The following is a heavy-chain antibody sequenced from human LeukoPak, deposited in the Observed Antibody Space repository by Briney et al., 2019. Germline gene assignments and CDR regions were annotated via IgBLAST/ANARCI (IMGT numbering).Heavy chain of an antibody. Sequence: ASVKVSCKASGYTFTSYGISWVRQAPGHGLEWMGWISAYNVNTNYAQKLQGRVTMTTDTSTSTAYMELRSLRSDDTAVYYCARGPPLRYFDWLSHYYYYGMDVWGQGTTVTVSS. D-gene: IGHD3-9*01. CDR1: GYTFTSYG. CDR2: ISAYNVNT. CDR3: ARGPPLRYFDWLSHYYYYGMDV. V-gene: IGHV1-18*01. J-gene: IGHJ6*02.